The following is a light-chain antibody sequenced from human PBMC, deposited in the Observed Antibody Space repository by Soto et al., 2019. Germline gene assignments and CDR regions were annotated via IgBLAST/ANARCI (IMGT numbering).Light chain of an antibody. Sequence: EVVLTQSPGTLSLSPGERATLSCRASQSISSSYIAWYQQKPGQAPRLLIYAASRRATGIPDRVSGSGSGPDFTLTISRLEPEDFAVYYFQQYGSPIATFGQGTKVQIK. CDR1: QSISSSY. V-gene: IGKV3-20*01. J-gene: IGKJ1*01. CDR2: AAS. CDR3: QQYGSPIAT.